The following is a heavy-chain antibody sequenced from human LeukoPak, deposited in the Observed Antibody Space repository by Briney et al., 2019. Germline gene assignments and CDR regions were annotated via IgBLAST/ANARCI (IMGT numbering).Heavy chain of an antibody. CDR3: ARHDGTGYYNPFDY. V-gene: IGHV4-39*01. CDR2: FFPRGTE. D-gene: IGHD3-9*01. CDR1: GTSLRRSDYY. Sequence: SETLSLTCSVSGTSLRRSDYYWGWIRQSPGEGLVWLGSFFPRGTEYYNPSLKSRVIISVDTSKNQFSLRLRSVTAADTAVYYCARHDGTGYYNPFDYWGRGALVIVSS. J-gene: IGHJ4*02.